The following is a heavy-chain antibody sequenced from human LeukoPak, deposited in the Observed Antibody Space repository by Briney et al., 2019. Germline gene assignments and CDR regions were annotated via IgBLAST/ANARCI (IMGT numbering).Heavy chain of an antibody. CDR1: GGSFSGYY. D-gene: IGHD3-10*01. V-gene: IGHV4-34*01. CDR3: ARGRYYYGSGSYSDY. CDR2: INHSGST. J-gene: IGHJ4*02. Sequence: SETLSLTCAVYGGSFSGYYWSWIRQPPGKGLEWIGEINHSGSTNYNPSLKSRFTISVDTSKNQFSLKLSSVTAADTAVYYCARGRYYYGSGSYSDYWGQGTLVTVSS.